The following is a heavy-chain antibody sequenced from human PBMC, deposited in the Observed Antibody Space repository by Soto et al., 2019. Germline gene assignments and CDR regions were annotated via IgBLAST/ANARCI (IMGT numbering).Heavy chain of an antibody. J-gene: IGHJ4*02. Sequence: PSETLSLTCAVYGGSFSGYYWSWIRQPPGKGLEWIGEINHSGSTNYNPSLKSRVTISVDTSKNQFSLKLSSVTAADTAVYYCARGGIFYYGDYVENWGQGTLVTVSS. D-gene: IGHD4-17*01. CDR3: ARGGIFYYGDYVEN. V-gene: IGHV4-34*01. CDR2: INHSGST. CDR1: GGSFSGYY.